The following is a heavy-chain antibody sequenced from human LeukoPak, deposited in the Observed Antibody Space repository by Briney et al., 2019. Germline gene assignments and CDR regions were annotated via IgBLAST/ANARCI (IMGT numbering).Heavy chain of an antibody. CDR3: ARAQGGLAAARFRY. CDR1: GVSISSGDYY. CDR2: IYYSGST. V-gene: IGHV4-30-4*01. D-gene: IGHD6-13*01. Sequence: SQTLSLTCTVSGVSISSGDYYWRWIRQPPGKGLEWIGYIYYSGSTYYNPSLKSRVTISVDTSKNQFSLKLSSVTAADTAVYYCARAQGGLAAARFRYWGQGTLVTVSS. J-gene: IGHJ4*02.